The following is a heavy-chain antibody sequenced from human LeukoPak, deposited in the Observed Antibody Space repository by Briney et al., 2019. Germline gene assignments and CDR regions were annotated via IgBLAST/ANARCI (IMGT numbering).Heavy chain of an antibody. CDR3: ARHMMAVTYDSRLDS. Sequence: GESLQISCTGSEYTFTSYWIAWVRQMPGKGLEWMGTIYHGDPDPRYSPSLQGHVTISVDKSTSTAYLQWTSLKASDTAIYYCARHMMAVTYDSRLDSWGQGTLVTVSS. V-gene: IGHV5-51*01. CDR2: IYHGDPDP. CDR1: EYTFTSYW. J-gene: IGHJ5*01. D-gene: IGHD3-16*01.